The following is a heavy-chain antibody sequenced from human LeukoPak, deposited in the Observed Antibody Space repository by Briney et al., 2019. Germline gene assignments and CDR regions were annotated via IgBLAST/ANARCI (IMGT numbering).Heavy chain of an antibody. D-gene: IGHD6-6*01. CDR1: GFTFSSYG. CDR2: IRYDGSNK. J-gene: IGHJ1*01. CDR3: AKPVAAARPSHFQH. Sequence: QSGGSLRLSCAASGFTFSSYGMHWVRQAPGKGLEWVAFIRYDGSNKYYADSVKGRFTISRDNSKNTLYLQMNSLRAEDTAVYYCAKPVAAARPSHFQHWGQGTLVTVSS. V-gene: IGHV3-30*02.